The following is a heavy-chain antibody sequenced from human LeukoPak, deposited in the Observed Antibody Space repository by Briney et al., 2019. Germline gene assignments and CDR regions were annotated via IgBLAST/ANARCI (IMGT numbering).Heavy chain of an antibody. D-gene: IGHD3-3*01. CDR3: ARDLYYDFWSGIFDY. J-gene: IGHJ4*02. CDR1: GFTFSDYY. V-gene: IGHV3-11*04. Sequence: PGGSLRLSCAASGFTFSDYYMSWICQAPGKGLEWVSYISSSGSTIYYADSVKGRFTISRDNAKNSLYLQMNSLRAEDTAVYYCARDLYYDFWSGIFDYWGQGTLVTVSS. CDR2: ISSSGSTI.